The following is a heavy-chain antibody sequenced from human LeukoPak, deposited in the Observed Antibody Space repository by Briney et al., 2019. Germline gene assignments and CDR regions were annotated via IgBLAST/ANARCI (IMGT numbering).Heavy chain of an antibody. Sequence: GGSLRLSCAASGFTFSSYAMSWVRQAPGKGLEWVSAISGSGGSTYYADSVKGRFTISRDNSKNTLYLLMNSLRAEDTAVYYCAKVLTHSVAGTYQVFDYWGQGTLVTVSS. CDR3: AKVLTHSVAGTYQVFDY. D-gene: IGHD6-13*01. V-gene: IGHV3-23*01. J-gene: IGHJ4*02. CDR2: ISGSGGST. CDR1: GFTFSSYA.